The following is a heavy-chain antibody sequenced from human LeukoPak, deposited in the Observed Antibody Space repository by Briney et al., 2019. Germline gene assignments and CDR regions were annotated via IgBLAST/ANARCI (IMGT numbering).Heavy chain of an antibody. Sequence: SETLSLTCTVSDDSITMYYWTWIRQPPGKGLEWIGYVDHTGSTNFNPSLNGRVSISRDTTKNPFSLRLRSVTAADTAVYFCARGRVSSSTWYRTYYYYFYMDVWDKGTTVTVSS. J-gene: IGHJ6*03. CDR2: VDHTGST. D-gene: IGHD2-15*01. V-gene: IGHV4-59*01. CDR3: ARGRVSSSTWYRTYYYYFYMDV. CDR1: DDSITMYY.